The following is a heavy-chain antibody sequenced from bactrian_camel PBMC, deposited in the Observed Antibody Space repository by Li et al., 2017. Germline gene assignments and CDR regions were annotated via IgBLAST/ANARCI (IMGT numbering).Heavy chain of an antibody. CDR3: AAFERVAPGPLNCGFALRSDVYDF. V-gene: IGHV3S31*01. CDR2: IIAGGDRT. D-gene: IGHD7*01. CDR1: GYSYKTEYC. J-gene: IGHJ4*01. Sequence: DVQLVESGGGSVQAGGSLRLSCVVSGYSYKTEYCMGWFRQAPGKEREGVAAIIAGGDRTYYTDSVKGRFTISQDNAKNTLYLQMNSLEPEDSAMYYCAAFERVAPGPLNCGFALRSDVYDFWGQGTQVTVS.